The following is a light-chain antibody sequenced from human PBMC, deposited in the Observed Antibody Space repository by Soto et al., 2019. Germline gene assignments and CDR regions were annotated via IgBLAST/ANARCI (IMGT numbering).Light chain of an antibody. Sequence: DIQMTQSPSSLFASVGDRVTITCRASQGINNRLAWYQQMPGKAPNLLIYDASTLESGVPSRFRGSGSETEFTLTISGLRPDDFATYYCQQFIVGWTFGQGTKVDIK. CDR2: DAS. CDR1: QGINNR. V-gene: IGKV1-5*01. J-gene: IGKJ1*01. CDR3: QQFIVGWT.